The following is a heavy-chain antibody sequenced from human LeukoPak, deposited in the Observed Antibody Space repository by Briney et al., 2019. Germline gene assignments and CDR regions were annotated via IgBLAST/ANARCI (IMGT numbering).Heavy chain of an antibody. CDR2: IYYSGST. J-gene: IGHJ3*02. CDR3: ARDRDSVLNAFDI. V-gene: IGHV4-39*07. CDR1: GGSISSSSYY. Sequence: SETLSLTCTVSGGSISSSSYYWGWIRQPPGKGLEWIGSIYYSGSTYYNPSLKSRVTISVDTSKNQFSLKLSSVTAADTAVYYCARDRDSVLNAFDIWGQGTMVTVSS. D-gene: IGHD4/OR15-4a*01.